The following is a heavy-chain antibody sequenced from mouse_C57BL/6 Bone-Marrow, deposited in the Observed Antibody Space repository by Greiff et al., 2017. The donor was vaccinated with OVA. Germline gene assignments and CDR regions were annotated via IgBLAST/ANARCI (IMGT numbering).Heavy chain of an antibody. D-gene: IGHD2-3*01. J-gene: IGHJ3*01. V-gene: IGHV5-6*02. CDR3: AGRWLLH. CDR2: ISSGGSYT. Sequence: EVKLMESGGDLVKPGGSLKLSCAASGFTFSSYGMSWVRQTPDKRLEWVATISSGGSYTYYPDSVKGRITISRDNAKNTLYLQMSSLKSEDTAMYCCAGRWLLHWGQGTMVTVSA. CDR1: GFTFSSYG.